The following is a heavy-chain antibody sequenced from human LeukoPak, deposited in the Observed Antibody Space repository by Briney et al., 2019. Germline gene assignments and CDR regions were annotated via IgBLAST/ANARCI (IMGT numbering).Heavy chain of an antibody. V-gene: IGHV1-8*02. CDR3: AREGYSSSPDY. Sequence: ASVKVSCKASGYTFTGYYMHWVRQAPGQGLEWMGWMNPNSGNTGYAQKFQGRVTMTRNTSISTAYMELSSLRSEDTAVYYCAREGYSSSPDYWGQGTLVTVSS. CDR1: GYTFTGYY. CDR2: MNPNSGNT. J-gene: IGHJ4*02. D-gene: IGHD6-13*01.